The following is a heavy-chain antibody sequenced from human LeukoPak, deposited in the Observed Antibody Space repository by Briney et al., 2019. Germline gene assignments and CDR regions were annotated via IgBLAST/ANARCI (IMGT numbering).Heavy chain of an antibody. Sequence: GESLKISCKGSGYSFTNYWIGWVRQMPGKGLEWMGRIDPSDSYTNYSPSFQGHVTISADKSISTAYLQWSSLKASDTAMYYCASSLSGSGSYFNESYYYYGMDVWGQGTTVTVSS. CDR1: GYSFTNYW. CDR2: IDPSDSYT. D-gene: IGHD3-10*01. J-gene: IGHJ6*02. V-gene: IGHV5-10-1*01. CDR3: ASSLSGSGSYFNESYYYYGMDV.